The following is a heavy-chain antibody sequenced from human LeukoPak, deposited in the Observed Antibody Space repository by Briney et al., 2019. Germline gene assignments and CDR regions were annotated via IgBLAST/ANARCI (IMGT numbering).Heavy chain of an antibody. CDR1: GFTFSSYE. V-gene: IGHV3-48*03. CDR2: ISSSGSTI. CDR3: AELGITMIGGV. J-gene: IGHJ6*04. Sequence: GGSLRLSCAAPGFTFSSYEMNWVRQAPGKGLEWVSYISSSGSTIYYADSVKGRFTISRDNAENSLYLQMNSLRAEDTAVYYCAELGITMIGGVWGKGTTVTISS. D-gene: IGHD3-10*02.